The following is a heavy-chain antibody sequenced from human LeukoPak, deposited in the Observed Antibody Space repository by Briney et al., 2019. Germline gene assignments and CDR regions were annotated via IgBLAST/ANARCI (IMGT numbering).Heavy chain of an antibody. CDR2: KQDQREK. D-gene: IGHD2-15*01. J-gene: IGHJ6*02. CDR3: ARDQLVDYYYYGMDV. Sequence: KQDQREKYYVHSVNRRFTISRYNPKNSLYLQMNSLRAEGTAVYYCARDQLVDYYYYGMDVWGQGTTVTVSS. V-gene: IGHV3-7*01.